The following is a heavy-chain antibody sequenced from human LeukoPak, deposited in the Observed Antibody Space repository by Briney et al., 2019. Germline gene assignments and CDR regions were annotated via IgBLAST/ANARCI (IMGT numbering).Heavy chain of an antibody. Sequence: PSETLSLTCAVYGGSFSGYYWSWIRQPPGKGLEWIGEINHSGSTNYNPSPKSRVTISVDTSKNQFSLKLSSVTAADTAVYYCARTTHMAGLAYWGQGTLVTVSS. CDR3: ARTTHMAGLAY. CDR2: INHSGST. V-gene: IGHV4-34*01. CDR1: GGSFSGYY. D-gene: IGHD1-1*01. J-gene: IGHJ4*02.